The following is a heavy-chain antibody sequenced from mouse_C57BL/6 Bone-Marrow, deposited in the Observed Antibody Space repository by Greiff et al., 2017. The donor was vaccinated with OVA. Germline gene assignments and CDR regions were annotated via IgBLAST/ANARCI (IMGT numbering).Heavy chain of an antibody. Sequence: QVQLQQPGAELVKPGASVKLSCKASGYTFTSYCMHWVKQRPGQGLEWIGMIHPNSGSTNYNEKFKSKATLTVDKSSSTAYMQLSSLTSEDSAVYYCARFTVVAPYYFDYWGQGTTLTVSS. V-gene: IGHV1-64*01. CDR2: IHPNSGST. J-gene: IGHJ2*01. D-gene: IGHD1-1*01. CDR3: ARFTVVAPYYFDY. CDR1: GYTFTSYC.